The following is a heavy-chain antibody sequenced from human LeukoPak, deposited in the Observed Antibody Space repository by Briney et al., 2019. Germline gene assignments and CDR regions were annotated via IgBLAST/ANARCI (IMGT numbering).Heavy chain of an antibody. D-gene: IGHD1-7*01. Sequence: GESLKISCKASGDRFTSYWVAWVRQKPGKGLEWMGIIFPGDSDTRYSPSFEGQVSISVDRSTTTAYLHWSSLKASDTAIYYCARRPLRPQNYFDPWGQGTLVTVSP. J-gene: IGHJ5*02. V-gene: IGHV5-51*01. CDR1: GDRFTSYW. CDR2: IFPGDSDT. CDR3: ARRPLRPQNYFDP.